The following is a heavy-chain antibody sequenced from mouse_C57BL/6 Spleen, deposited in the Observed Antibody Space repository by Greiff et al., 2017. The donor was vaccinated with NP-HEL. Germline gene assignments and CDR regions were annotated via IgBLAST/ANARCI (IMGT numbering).Heavy chain of an antibody. V-gene: IGHV5-4*03. CDR2: ISDGGSYT. D-gene: IGHD2-5*01. CDR3: ARASYYSNPWFAY. CDR1: GFTFSSYA. Sequence: EVKLEESGGGLVKPGGSLKLSCAASGFTFSSYAMSWVRQTPEKRLEWVATISDGGSYTYYPDNVKGRFTISRDNAKNNLYLQMSHLKSEDTAMYYCARASYYSNPWFAYWGQGTLVTVSA. J-gene: IGHJ3*01.